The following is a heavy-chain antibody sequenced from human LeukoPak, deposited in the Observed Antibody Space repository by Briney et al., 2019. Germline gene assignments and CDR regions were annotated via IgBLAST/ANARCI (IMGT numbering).Heavy chain of an antibody. CDR2: FNSDGSST. J-gene: IGHJ4*02. D-gene: IGHD3-10*01. Sequence: GGSLRLSCSASGLPFRSSSMHWGRQAPGTVLLSVSRFNSDGSSTSYADSVKGRFTISRDNAKNTLYLQMNSLRAEDTAVYYCAKDGNLLWFGELSTDYWGQGTLVTVSS. CDR3: AKDGNLLWFGELSTDY. V-gene: IGHV3-74*01. CDR1: GLPFRSSS.